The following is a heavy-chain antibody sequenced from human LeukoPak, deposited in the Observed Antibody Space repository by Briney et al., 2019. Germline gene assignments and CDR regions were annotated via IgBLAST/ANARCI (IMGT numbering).Heavy chain of an antibody. V-gene: IGHV4-59*08. CDR2: IYYSGST. CDR3: ARLGGDSYGSGNKSDY. Sequence: SETLSLTCTDSGGSISSYYWSWSRQPPGKGLEWIGYIYYSGSTNYNPSLKSRVTISVDTSKNQFSLKLSSVTAADTAVYYCARLGGDSYGSGNKSDYWGQGTLVTVSS. CDR1: GGSISSYY. D-gene: IGHD5-18*01. J-gene: IGHJ4*02.